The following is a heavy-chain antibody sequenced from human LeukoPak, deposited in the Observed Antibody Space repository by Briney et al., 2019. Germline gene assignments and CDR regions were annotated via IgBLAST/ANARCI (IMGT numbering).Heavy chain of an antibody. CDR1: GFTFSSYW. J-gene: IGHJ6*03. CDR2: IKQDGSEK. V-gene: IGHV3-7*01. CDR3: ARSPNYYYYYMDV. Sequence: GGSLRLSCAASGFTFSSYWMSWVRQAPGKGLEWVANIKQDGSEKSYVDSVKGRFIISRDNAKNSLYLQMDSLRAEDTAVYYCARSPNYYYYYMDVWGKGTTVTVSS.